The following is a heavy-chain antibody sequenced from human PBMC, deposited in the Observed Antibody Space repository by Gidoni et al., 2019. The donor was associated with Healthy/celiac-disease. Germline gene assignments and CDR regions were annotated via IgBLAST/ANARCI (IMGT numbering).Heavy chain of an antibody. D-gene: IGHD6-19*01. J-gene: IGHJ4*02. CDR1: GFTFSSYG. CDR3: AREGYSSGGYYFDY. CDR2: IWYDGSNK. Sequence: QVQLVESGGGVVQPGRSLRLSCAASGFTFSSYGMHWVRQAPGKWLEWVAVIWYDGSNKYYADSVKGRFTIARDNSKNTLYLQMNSLRAEDTAVYYCAREGYSSGGYYFDYWGQGTLVTVSS. V-gene: IGHV3-33*01.